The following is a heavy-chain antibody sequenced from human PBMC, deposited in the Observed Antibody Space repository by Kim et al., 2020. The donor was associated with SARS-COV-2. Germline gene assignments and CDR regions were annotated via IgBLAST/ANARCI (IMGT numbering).Heavy chain of an antibody. CDR2: INDAGSST. CDR1: GFTFSSYL. Sequence: GGSLRLSCAASGFTFSSYLLHWVRQALGTGLLWVSRINDAGSSTSYADSVKGRFTISRANVKNTLHLQMNSLRGEDTPVYYCARGCSTKCYGWGQVTPVTVS. V-gene: IGHV3-74*01. CDR3: ARGCSTKCYG. J-gene: IGHJ4*02. D-gene: IGHD2-2*01.